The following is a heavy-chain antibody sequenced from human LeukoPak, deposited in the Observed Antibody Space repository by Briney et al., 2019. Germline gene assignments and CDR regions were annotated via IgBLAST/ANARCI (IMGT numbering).Heavy chain of an antibody. CDR2: ISGGSSYI. CDR1: GFTFSTYN. J-gene: IGHJ4*02. Sequence: GGSLRLSCAASGFTFSTYNMNWVRQAPGKGLEWVSSISGGSSYIYYADSLKGRFTVSRDNAKNSLFLQMNSLRAEDTAIYYCASSKRYCSSTNCYMVGIDYWGQGTLVTVSS. D-gene: IGHD2-2*02. V-gene: IGHV3-21*01. CDR3: ASSKRYCSSTNCYMVGIDY.